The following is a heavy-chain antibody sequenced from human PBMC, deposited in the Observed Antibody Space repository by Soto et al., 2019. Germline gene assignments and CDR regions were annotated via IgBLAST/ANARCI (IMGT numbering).Heavy chain of an antibody. V-gene: IGHV3-23*01. CDR2: FRTSGDGGTT. CDR1: GFTFSSYS. CDR3: LVYAPRGFDY. D-gene: IGHD2-8*01. Sequence: GGSLRLSCAASGFTFSSYSMSWVRQAPGKGLEWVSGFRTSGDGGTTYYADSVKGRFTISRDNSKNMLFLQMNSLRAEDTAVYYCLVYAPRGFDYWGQGTLVTVSS. J-gene: IGHJ4*02.